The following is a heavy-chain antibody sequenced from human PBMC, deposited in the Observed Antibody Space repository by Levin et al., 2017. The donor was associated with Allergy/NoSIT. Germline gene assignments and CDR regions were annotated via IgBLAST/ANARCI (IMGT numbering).Heavy chain of an antibody. V-gene: IGHV3-48*01. CDR1: GFTFSSYS. D-gene: IGHD3-22*01. Sequence: GESLKISCAASGFTFSSYSMNWVRQAPGKGLEWVSYISSSSSTIYYADSVKGRFTISRDNAKNSLYLQMNSLRAEDTAVYYCASSFYDSSGYPNVYYDYGMDVWGQGTTVTVSS. J-gene: IGHJ6*02. CDR2: ISSSSSTI. CDR3: ASSFYDSSGYPNVYYDYGMDV.